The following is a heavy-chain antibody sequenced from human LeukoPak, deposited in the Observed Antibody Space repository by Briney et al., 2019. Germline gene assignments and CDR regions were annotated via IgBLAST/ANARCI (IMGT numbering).Heavy chain of an antibody. V-gene: IGHV3-21*01. CDR1: GFTFSSYS. J-gene: IGHJ4*02. Sequence: GGPLRLSCAASGFTFSSYSMNWVRQAPGKGLEWVSSISSSSSYIYYADSVKGRFTISRDNAKNSLYLQMNSLRAEDTAVYYCARGRVTGGLAAAGPYFDYWGQGTLVTVSS. CDR2: ISSSSSYI. D-gene: IGHD6-13*01. CDR3: ARGRVTGGLAAAGPYFDY.